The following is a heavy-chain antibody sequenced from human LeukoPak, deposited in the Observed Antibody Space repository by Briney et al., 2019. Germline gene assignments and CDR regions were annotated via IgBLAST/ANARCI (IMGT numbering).Heavy chain of an antibody. D-gene: IGHD6-19*01. V-gene: IGHV1-8*01. J-gene: IGHJ5*02. Sequence: ASVTVSCKASGYTFTSYDVNWVRQATGQGLEWMGWMNPNSGNTGYAQKFQGRVTMTRNTSISTAYMELSSLRSDDTAVYYCARDPGYSSGWSVGGANWFDPWGQGILVTVSS. CDR1: GYTFTSYD. CDR2: MNPNSGNT. CDR3: ARDPGYSSGWSVGGANWFDP.